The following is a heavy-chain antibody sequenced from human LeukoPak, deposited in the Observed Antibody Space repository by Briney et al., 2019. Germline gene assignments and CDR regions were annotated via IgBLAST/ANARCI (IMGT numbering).Heavy chain of an antibody. D-gene: IGHD3-3*01. CDR2: ISAFNGNT. J-gene: IGHJ4*02. Sequence: GGPVKVSCKASGYTFTSHGISWVGQGPGQRLEWMGWISAFNGNTNYAQKLQGRVTMTTDTSTSTAYMELRSLRSDDTAVYYCARYSEGADFWSGYSNYYFDYWGQGTLVTVSS. V-gene: IGHV1-18*01. CDR3: ARYSEGADFWSGYSNYYFDY. CDR1: GYTFTSHG.